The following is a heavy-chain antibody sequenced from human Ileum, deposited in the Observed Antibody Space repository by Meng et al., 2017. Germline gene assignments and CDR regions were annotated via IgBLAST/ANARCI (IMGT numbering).Heavy chain of an antibody. V-gene: IGHV4-61*01. CDR2: IHYSGSR. CDR3: ARFYGSGTFEVHDY. D-gene: IGHD3-10*01. Sequence: QVQLQESGPGLVRASETLSLTFNVSGGSVSSASYYWSWIRQPPGKGLEWIGLIHYSGSRNYNPSLKSRVTMSVDTSKNQVSLRLTSVTAADTAVYYCARFYGSGTFEVHDYWGQGTLVTVSS. J-gene: IGHJ4*02. CDR1: GGSVSSASYY.